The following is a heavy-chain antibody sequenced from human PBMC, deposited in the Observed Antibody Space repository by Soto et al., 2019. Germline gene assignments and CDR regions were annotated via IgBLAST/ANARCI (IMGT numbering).Heavy chain of an antibody. V-gene: IGHV1-18*01. Sequence: QVQLVQSGAEVKKPGASVKVSCKASGYTFTSKGISWVRQAPGQGIAWVGWISVYTGNTNYAQPLQGRITMSTDTSTNTVYLELRSLRFDDTAVYYCARGVVVPAAKGKNGFDPWGQGTLVTVSS. J-gene: IGHJ5*02. D-gene: IGHD2-2*01. CDR2: ISVYTGNT. CDR1: GYTFTSKG. CDR3: ARGVVVPAAKGKNGFDP.